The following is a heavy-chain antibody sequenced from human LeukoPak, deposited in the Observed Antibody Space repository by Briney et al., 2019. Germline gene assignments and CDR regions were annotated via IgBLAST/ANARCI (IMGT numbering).Heavy chain of an antibody. V-gene: IGHV3-21*04. Sequence: GGSLRLSCAASGFTFSSYSMNWVRQAPGKGLEWVSSISSSSSYIYYADSVKGRFTISRDNAKNSLYLQMNSLRAEDTAVYYCAKTNWNYAYFDYWGQGTLVTVSS. D-gene: IGHD1-7*01. CDR3: AKTNWNYAYFDY. J-gene: IGHJ4*02. CDR2: ISSSSSYI. CDR1: GFTFSSYS.